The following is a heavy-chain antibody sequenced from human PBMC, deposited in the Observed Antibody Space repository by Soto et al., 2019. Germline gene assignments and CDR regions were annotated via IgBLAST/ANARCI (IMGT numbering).Heavy chain of an antibody. CDR3: ARLSMVPLRTFDY. Sequence: SETLSLTCTVSGGSISNYYWSWIRPPPGKGLEWIGYIYYTGSTNYNPSLKSRVTISVDTSKNQFSLKLSSVTAADTAVYYCARLSMVPLRTFDYWGQGALVTVSS. V-gene: IGHV4-59*08. J-gene: IGHJ4*02. CDR2: IYYTGST. D-gene: IGHD3-10*01. CDR1: GGSISNYY.